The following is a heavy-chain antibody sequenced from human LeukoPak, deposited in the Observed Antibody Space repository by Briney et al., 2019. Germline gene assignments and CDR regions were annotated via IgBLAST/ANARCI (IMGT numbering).Heavy chain of an antibody. CDR1: GFPFSTYA. CDR2: IAYDGSDK. Sequence: PGGSLRLSCAASGFPFSTYALHWVRQAPGKGLEWVAAIAYDGSDKPYADSVRGRFTISGDNSQNTAYLQMNSVRVEDTAVYYCATGRRLAAPLPRIDGYWGQGTLVTVSS. D-gene: IGHD6-13*01. J-gene: IGHJ4*02. CDR3: ATGRRLAAPLPRIDGY. V-gene: IGHV3-30-3*01.